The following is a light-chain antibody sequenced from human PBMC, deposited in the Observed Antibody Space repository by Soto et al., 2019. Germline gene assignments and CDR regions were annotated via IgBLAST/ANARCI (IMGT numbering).Light chain of an antibody. CDR1: QSISSW. J-gene: IGKJ1*01. CDR2: DAS. Sequence: DIPMTQAPSTLSASLGDRVNITCRASQSISSWLAWYQQKPGKAPKLLIYDASSLESGVPSRFSGSGSGTEFTLTISSLQPDDFATYYCQQYSSYSPATFGQGTKVDIK. CDR3: QQYSSYSPAT. V-gene: IGKV1-5*01.